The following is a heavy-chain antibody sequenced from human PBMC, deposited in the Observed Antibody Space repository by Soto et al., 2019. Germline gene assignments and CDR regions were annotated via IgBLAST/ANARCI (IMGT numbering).Heavy chain of an antibody. CDR3: ARGGYGDLYYFDY. J-gene: IGHJ4*02. CDR1: SGSISSGGYS. Sequence: KPSETLSLTCAVSSGSISSGGYSWSWIRQPPGKGLEWIGYIYHSGSTYYNPSLKSRVTISVDRSKNQFSLKLSSVTAADTAVYYCARGGYGDLYYFDYWGQGTLVTVSS. CDR2: IYHSGST. V-gene: IGHV4-30-2*01. D-gene: IGHD4-17*01.